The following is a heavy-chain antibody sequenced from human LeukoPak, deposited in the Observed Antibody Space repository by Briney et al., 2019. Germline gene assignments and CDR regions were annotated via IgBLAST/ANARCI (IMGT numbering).Heavy chain of an antibody. J-gene: IGHJ4*02. CDR2: ISSSSNYM. CDR3: ARPLDSSNNYFDY. D-gene: IGHD6-13*01. Sequence: PGGTLRLSCAASGFTFSRNAMNWVRQAPGKGLEWVSFISSSSNYMSYADSVKGRFTISRDNAKNSLYLQMNSLRAEDTAVYYCARPLDSSNNYFDYWGQGTLVTVSA. V-gene: IGHV3-21*01. CDR1: GFTFSRNA.